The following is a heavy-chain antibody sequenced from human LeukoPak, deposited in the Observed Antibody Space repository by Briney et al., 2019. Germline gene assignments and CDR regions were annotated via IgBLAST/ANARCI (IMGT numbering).Heavy chain of an antibody. CDR2: LYYSGTT. Sequence: SETLSLTCTVSSGSVSGYYWSWIRQPPGKGLEWIGYLYYSGTTNYNPALRGRVTMSVDTSKHQFSLKLSSVTAADTAVYYCARYGYNHALDYWGQGTLVTVSS. CDR3: ARYGYNHALDY. D-gene: IGHD5-24*01. V-gene: IGHV4-59*02. J-gene: IGHJ4*02. CDR1: SGSVSGYY.